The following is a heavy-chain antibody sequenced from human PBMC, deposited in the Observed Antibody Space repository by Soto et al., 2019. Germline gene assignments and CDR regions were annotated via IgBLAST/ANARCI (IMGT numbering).Heavy chain of an antibody. CDR1: GFTFATYT. J-gene: IGHJ4*02. Sequence: EVQLLESGGGLVQPGGSLRLSCAASGFTFATYTMSWVRQTPGKGLGWVSAITGSDGRTYYADSVKGRFTISRDNSKNTLYLQMNRLGAEDTAVYYCAKNFAATIRVGFDYWGQGTLVTVSS. CDR3: AKNFAATIRVGFDY. CDR2: ITGSDGRT. V-gene: IGHV3-23*01. D-gene: IGHD5-12*01.